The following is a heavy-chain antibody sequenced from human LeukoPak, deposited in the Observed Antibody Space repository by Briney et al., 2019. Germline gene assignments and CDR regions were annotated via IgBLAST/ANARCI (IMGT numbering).Heavy chain of an antibody. V-gene: IGHV1-46*01. Sequence: GASVTVSCKASGYTFTSYYMHWVRQAPGQGLEWMGIINPSGGSTSYAQKFQGRVTMTRDMSTSTVYMELSSLRSEDTAVYYCARGEDITMIVVVPLFDYWGQGTLVTVSS. CDR1: GYTFTSYY. CDR2: INPSGGST. J-gene: IGHJ4*02. D-gene: IGHD3-22*01. CDR3: ARGEDITMIVVVPLFDY.